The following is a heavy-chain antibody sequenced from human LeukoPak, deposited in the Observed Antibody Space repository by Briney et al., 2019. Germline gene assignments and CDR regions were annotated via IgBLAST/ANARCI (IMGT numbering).Heavy chain of an antibody. Sequence: GESLKISCQGSGYSFSTYWIGWVRQMPGKGLEWMGIIYPGDSDTRYSPSFQGQVTISADKSISTAYLQWSSLKASDTAMYYCARHGEYCGGDCYPVPFDYWGQGTLVTVSS. D-gene: IGHD2-21*02. J-gene: IGHJ4*02. V-gene: IGHV5-51*01. CDR2: IYPGDSDT. CDR1: GYSFSTYW. CDR3: ARHGEYCGGDCYPVPFDY.